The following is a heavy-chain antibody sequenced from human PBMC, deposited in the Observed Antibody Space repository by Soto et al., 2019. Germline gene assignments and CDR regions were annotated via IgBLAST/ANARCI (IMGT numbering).Heavy chain of an antibody. V-gene: IGHV1-8*01. CDR2: MNPNSGNT. CDR1: GYTFTSYN. Sequence: QVQLVQSGAEVKKPGASVKVSCKASGYTFTSYNINWVRQATGQGLAWMGWMNPNSGNTGYAHKFQGRVTMTRDTSISTAYMELSSVGSEDTAVYYWAGPWNKQWGQGTLVTVSS. D-gene: IGHD1-1*01. J-gene: IGHJ4*02. CDR3: AGPWNKQ.